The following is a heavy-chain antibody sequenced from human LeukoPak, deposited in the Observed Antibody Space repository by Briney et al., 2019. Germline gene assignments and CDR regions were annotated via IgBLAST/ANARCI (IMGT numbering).Heavy chain of an antibody. J-gene: IGHJ4*02. CDR1: GFTFSKYW. CDR2: INTDGTVT. Sequence: GGSLRLSCAASGFTFSKYWMLWVRQAPGKGLESVSRINTDGTVTTYADSVKGRFTVSRDNADNTMFLQMDSVRDEDTAVYYCATRQWLAPPPDSWGQGTPVTVSS. V-gene: IGHV3-74*01. D-gene: IGHD6-19*01. CDR3: ATRQWLAPPPDS.